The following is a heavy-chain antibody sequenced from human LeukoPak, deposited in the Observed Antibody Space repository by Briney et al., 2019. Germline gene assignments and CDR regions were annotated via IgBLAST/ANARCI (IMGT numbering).Heavy chain of an antibody. J-gene: IGHJ4*02. D-gene: IGHD3-10*01. CDR2: IKSKTDGGTT. V-gene: IGHV3-15*01. CDR3: TTVYITMVRGVIIRHDY. Sequence: PGGSLRLSCAASGFTFSSYEMSWVRQAPGKGLEWVGRIKSKTDGGTTDYAAPVKGRFTISRDGSKNTLYLQMNSLKTEDTAVYYCTTVYITMVRGVIIRHDYWGQGTLVTVSS. CDR1: GFTFSSYE.